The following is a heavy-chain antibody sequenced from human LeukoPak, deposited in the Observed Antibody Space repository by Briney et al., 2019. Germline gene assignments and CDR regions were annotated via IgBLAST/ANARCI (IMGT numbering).Heavy chain of an antibody. CDR3: ARSLPYGTTWYGRSDF. Sequence: GGSLRLSCAVSGFPFNAYWMTWVRQAPGKGLEWVANIRQDGDTKYYVDSVKGRFTISRDNAMNSLYLQMNSLRAEDTAIYYCARSLPYGTTWYGRSDFWGQGTLVTVSS. CDR1: GFPFNAYW. V-gene: IGHV3-7*03. CDR2: IRQDGDTK. J-gene: IGHJ4*02. D-gene: IGHD6-13*01.